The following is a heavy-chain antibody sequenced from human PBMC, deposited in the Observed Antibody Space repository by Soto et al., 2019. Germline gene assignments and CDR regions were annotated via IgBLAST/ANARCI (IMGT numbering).Heavy chain of an antibody. J-gene: IGHJ4*02. Sequence: PGESLKISCQGSGYSFTSYWIGWVRQMPGKGLEWMGIIYPGDSDTRYSPSFQGQVTISADKSISTAYLQWSSLKASDTAMYHCARQLYTSTSFPDYWGQGTLVTVSS. V-gene: IGHV5-51*01. CDR3: ARQLYTSTSFPDY. CDR2: IYPGDSDT. CDR1: GYSFTSYW. D-gene: IGHD6-6*01.